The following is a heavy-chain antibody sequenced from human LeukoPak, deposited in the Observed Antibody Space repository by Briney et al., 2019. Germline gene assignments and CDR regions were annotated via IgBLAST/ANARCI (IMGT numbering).Heavy chain of an antibody. D-gene: IGHD1-26*01. CDR2: VHLSGAT. CDR1: GGSITTTNW. J-gene: IGHJ4*02. CDR3: TRESGAFSPFGF. V-gene: IGHV4-4*02. Sequence: SGTLSLTCAVSGGSITTTNWWSWVRQPPGKGLEWIGEVHLSGATNYNPSLESRVSMSIDKSKNHLSLQVTSVTAADTAIYYCTRESGAFSPFGFWGQGTLLTVSS.